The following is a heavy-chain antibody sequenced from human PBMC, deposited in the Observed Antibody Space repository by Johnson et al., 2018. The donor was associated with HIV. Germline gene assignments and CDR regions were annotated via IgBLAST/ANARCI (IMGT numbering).Heavy chain of an antibody. CDR1: GFTFSSYA. V-gene: IGHV3-33*08. Sequence: QVQLVESGGGVVQPGRSLRLSCAASGFTFSSYAMHWVRQAPGKGLEWVAVIWFDGSNKYYADSVKGRFTISRDNSKNTLYLHMKSLRVEDTALYYCARVPGSRAGDAFDVWGTGTMVTVSS. D-gene: IGHD1-1*01. CDR2: IWFDGSNK. J-gene: IGHJ3*01. CDR3: ARVPGSRAGDAFDV.